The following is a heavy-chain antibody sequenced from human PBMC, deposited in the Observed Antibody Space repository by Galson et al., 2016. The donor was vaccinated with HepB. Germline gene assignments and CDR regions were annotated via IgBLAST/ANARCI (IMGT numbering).Heavy chain of an antibody. CDR3: TRNAGWAFDS. CDR1: GFTFSSYT. V-gene: IGHV3-21*04. CDR2: ISSSSSSI. J-gene: IGHJ3*02. D-gene: IGHD2-15*01. Sequence: SLRLSCAASGFTFSSYTMNWVRQAPGKGLEWISSISSSSSSIYYADSVRGRFTVSRDDAKISLFLQMDSLRAEDTAVYYCTRNAGWAFDSWGQGTKVTVSS.